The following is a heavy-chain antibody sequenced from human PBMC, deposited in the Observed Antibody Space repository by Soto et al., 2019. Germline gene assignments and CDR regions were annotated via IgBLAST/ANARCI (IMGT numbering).Heavy chain of an antibody. V-gene: IGHV3-66*01. D-gene: IGHD2-2*02. Sequence: GGSLRLSCAASGFTVSSNYMSWVRQAPGKGLEWVSVIYSGGSTYYADSVKGRFTISRDNSKNTLYLQMNSLRAEDTAVYYCAKNIVVVPAAIGYYYYYYMDVWGKGTTVTVSS. J-gene: IGHJ6*03. CDR2: IYSGGST. CDR3: AKNIVVVPAAIGYYYYYYMDV. CDR1: GFTVSSNY.